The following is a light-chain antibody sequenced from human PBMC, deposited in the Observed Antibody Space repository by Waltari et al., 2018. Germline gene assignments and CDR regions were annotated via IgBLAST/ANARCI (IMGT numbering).Light chain of an antibody. J-gene: IGLJ3*02. Sequence: QSVLTQPPSVSAAPGQTVTIPCSRTSSHLGSNYVAWYQHLPRTAPKVLIYNNNERPSGIPDRFSGSTSGTSATLVITGLQTGDEADYYCATWDTSLGDLWVFGGGTRMTVL. CDR2: NNN. CDR1: SSHLGSNY. V-gene: IGLV1-51*01. CDR3: ATWDTSLGDLWV.